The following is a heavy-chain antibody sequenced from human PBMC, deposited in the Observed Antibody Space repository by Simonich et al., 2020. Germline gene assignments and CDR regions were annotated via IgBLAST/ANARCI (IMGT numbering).Heavy chain of an antibody. D-gene: IGHD7-27*01. CDR3: ARDGLGTAYYYYMDV. CDR1: GFTFSSSW. CDR2: IKQDGSEK. V-gene: IGHV3-7*01. J-gene: IGHJ6*03. Sequence: EVQLVESGGGLVQPGGSLRLSCAASGFTFSSSWMSWVRQAPGKGLEWVANIKQDGSEKYYVDSVKGRFTISRDNAKNSLDLQMNSLRAEDTAVYYCARDGLGTAYYYYMDVWGKGTTVTVSS.